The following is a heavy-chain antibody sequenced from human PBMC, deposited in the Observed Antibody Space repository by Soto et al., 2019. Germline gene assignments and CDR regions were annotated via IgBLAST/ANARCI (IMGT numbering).Heavy chain of an antibody. CDR3: SNAHRTAGPGSTFDY. D-gene: IGHD1-26*01. CDR2: IYHGGTT. J-gene: IGHJ4*01. Sequence: SETMSLTCTVSGYSISSGSYWGWIRQPPGKGPEWIASIYHGGTTFYNPSLKSRVTVSVDKSNNQFSLKLRSVTAADTAVYYCSNAHRTAGPGSTFDYRG. V-gene: IGHV4-38-2*02. CDR1: GYSISSGSY.